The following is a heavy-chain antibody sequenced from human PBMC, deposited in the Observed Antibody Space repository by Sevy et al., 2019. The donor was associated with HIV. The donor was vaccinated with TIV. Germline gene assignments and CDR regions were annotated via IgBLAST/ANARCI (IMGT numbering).Heavy chain of an antibody. CDR3: ARERVDFWSGPVDYDFGMDV. V-gene: IGHV3-30*03. CDR1: GFTFATYA. J-gene: IGHJ6*02. CDR2: ISFDGSNK. Sequence: GGSLRLSCAASGFTFATYAMHWVRQAPGKGLEWVAVISFDGSNKYYADSVKGRFTISRDNAKNTLYLQMNSLRAEDTAVYYCARERVDFWSGPVDYDFGMDVWGQGTTVTVSS. D-gene: IGHD3-3*01.